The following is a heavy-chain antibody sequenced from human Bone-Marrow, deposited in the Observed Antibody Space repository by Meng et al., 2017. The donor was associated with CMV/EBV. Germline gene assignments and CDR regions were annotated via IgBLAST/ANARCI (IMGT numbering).Heavy chain of an antibody. V-gene: IGHV3-30*02. D-gene: IGHD6-13*01. CDR3: ARDPIQYSSSWFYY. CDR2: IRYDGSNK. Sequence: GESLKISCAASGFTFSSYGMHWVRQAPGKGLEWVAFIRYDGSNKYYADSVKGRFTISRDNSKNTLYLQMNSLRAEDTAVYYCARDPIQYSSSWFYYWGQGTLVTVSS. J-gene: IGHJ4*02. CDR1: GFTFSSYG.